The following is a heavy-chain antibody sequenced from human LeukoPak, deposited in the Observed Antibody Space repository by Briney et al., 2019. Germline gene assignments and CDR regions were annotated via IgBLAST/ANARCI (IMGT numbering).Heavy chain of an antibody. CDR3: AKGSRYGSGSYSYYFDY. Sequence: PGGSLRLSCAASGFTFSSYAMHWVRQAPGKGLEWVAVISYDGSNKYYADSVKGRFTISRDNSKNTLYLQMNSLRAEDTAVYYCAKGSRYGSGSYSYYFDYWGQGTLVTVSS. D-gene: IGHD3-10*01. V-gene: IGHV3-30*07. CDR1: GFTFSSYA. CDR2: ISYDGSNK. J-gene: IGHJ4*02.